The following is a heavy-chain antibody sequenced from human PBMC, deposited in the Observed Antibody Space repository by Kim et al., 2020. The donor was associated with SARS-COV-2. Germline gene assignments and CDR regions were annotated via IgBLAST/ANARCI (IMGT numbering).Heavy chain of an antibody. J-gene: IGHJ4*02. CDR1: GFTFSSYG. CDR3: AKVKVVTAIAGGFDY. V-gene: IGHV3-30*18. D-gene: IGHD2-21*02. CDR2: ISYDVSNK. Sequence: GGSLRLSCAASGFTFSSYGMHWVRQAPGKGLEWVAGISYDVSNKYYAGSVKGRFAISRDNSKNTLYLQMNSLRAEDTAVYYCAKVKVVTAIAGGFDYWGQGTLVTVSS.